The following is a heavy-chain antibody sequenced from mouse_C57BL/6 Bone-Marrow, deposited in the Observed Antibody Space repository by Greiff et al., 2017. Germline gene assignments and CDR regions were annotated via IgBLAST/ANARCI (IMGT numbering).Heavy chain of an antibody. Sequence: QVQLKESGAELVRPGTSVKVSCKASGYAFTNYLIEWVKQRPGQGLEWIGVINPGSGGTNYNEKFKGKATLTADKSSSTAYMQLSSLTSEDSAVYFCARFYYGNYDFDYWGQGTTLTVSS. CDR1: GYAFTNYL. D-gene: IGHD2-1*01. CDR3: ARFYYGNYDFDY. V-gene: IGHV1-54*01. J-gene: IGHJ2*01. CDR2: INPGSGGT.